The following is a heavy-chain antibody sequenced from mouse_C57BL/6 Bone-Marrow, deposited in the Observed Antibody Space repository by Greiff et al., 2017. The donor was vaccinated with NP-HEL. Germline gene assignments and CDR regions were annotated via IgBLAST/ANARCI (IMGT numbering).Heavy chain of an antibody. J-gene: IGHJ4*01. D-gene: IGHD2-14*01. V-gene: IGHV5-9*01. Sequence: EVQVVESGGGLVKPGGSLKLSCAASGFTFSSYTMSWVRQTPEQRLEWVATISAGGGNTYYPDSVKGRFTISRDNAKNTLYLQMSSLRSEDTGLDYCGRQVDRRDAMDDEGQGTSVTVSS. CDR3: GRQVDRRDAMDD. CDR1: GFTFSSYT. CDR2: ISAGGGNT.